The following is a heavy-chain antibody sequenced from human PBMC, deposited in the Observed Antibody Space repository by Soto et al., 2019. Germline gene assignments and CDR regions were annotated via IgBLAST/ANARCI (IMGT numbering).Heavy chain of an antibody. D-gene: IGHD4-17*01. CDR1: GFTFNIYA. CDR3: AREDDYGYRYINYGLDV. CDR2: ISFDGTKE. J-gene: IGHJ6*02. Sequence: GGSLRLSCAASGFTFNIYALQWVRQAPGKGLEWVAVISFDGTKEYYSDSVKGRFTVSRDNLKNTLYLQMNNLRVEDAALYFCAREDDYGYRYINYGLDVWGQGTTVNVSS. V-gene: IGHV3-30-3*01.